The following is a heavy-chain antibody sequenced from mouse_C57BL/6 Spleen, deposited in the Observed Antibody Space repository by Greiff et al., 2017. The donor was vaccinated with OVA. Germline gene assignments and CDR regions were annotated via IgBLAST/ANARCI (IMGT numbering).Heavy chain of an antibody. CDR1: GFTFSDYG. CDR2: ISNLAYSI. Sequence: EVHLVESGGGLVQPGGSLKLSCAASGFTFSDYGMAWVRQAPRKGPEWVAFISNLAYSIYYADTVTGRFTISRENAKNTLYLEMSSLMSEDTAMYYCARRPYYGSSYVYFDVWGTGTTVTVSS. J-gene: IGHJ1*03. V-gene: IGHV5-15*01. CDR3: ARRPYYGSSYVYFDV. D-gene: IGHD1-1*01.